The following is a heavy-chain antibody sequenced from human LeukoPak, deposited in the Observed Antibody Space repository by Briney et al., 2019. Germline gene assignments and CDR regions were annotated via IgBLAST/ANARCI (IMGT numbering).Heavy chain of an antibody. CDR2: IHYSGST. J-gene: IGHJ4*02. CDR1: GGSISSYY. D-gene: IGHD3-3*01. CDR3: ARLSGMGSGYYCDY. Sequence: PSETLSLTCTVSGGSISSYYWSWIRQPPGKELEWIGYIHYSGSTNYNPSLKSRVSISVDTSQNQFSLKLRSATAEDTAVYYCARLSGMGSGYYCDYWGQGTLVTVSS. V-gene: IGHV4-59*08.